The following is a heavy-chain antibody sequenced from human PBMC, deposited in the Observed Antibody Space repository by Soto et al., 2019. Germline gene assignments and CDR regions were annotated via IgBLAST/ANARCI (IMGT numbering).Heavy chain of an antibody. V-gene: IGHV1-18*01. J-gene: IGHJ6*02. CDR3: ARDPYHVLMVNAPNLYGMDV. CDR2: ISTYNGNT. Sequence: ASVKVSCKASGYAFTTYDISWVRQAPGQGLEWMGRISTYNGNTNYPQSLQGRLTLTTDTSTTTAYMELRSLRSDDTAVYYCARDPYHVLMVNAPNLYGMDVWG. CDR1: GYAFTTYD. D-gene: IGHD2-8*01.